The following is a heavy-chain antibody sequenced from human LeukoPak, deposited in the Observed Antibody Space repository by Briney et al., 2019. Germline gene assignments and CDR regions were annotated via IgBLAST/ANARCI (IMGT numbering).Heavy chain of an antibody. CDR3: ARGYCSGGSCSWGQFDS. CDR1: GFIFSTHA. J-gene: IGHJ4*02. D-gene: IGHD2-15*01. Sequence: PGGSLSLSCAASGFIFSTHAMSWVRLAPGRGLEWVSVVSSGGGTTYYADFVKGRFTISRNNSMSTLSLQMRSLRVEDTAMYYCARGYCSGGSCSWGQFDSWGQGTLVTVS. V-gene: IGHV3-23*01. CDR2: VSSGGGTT.